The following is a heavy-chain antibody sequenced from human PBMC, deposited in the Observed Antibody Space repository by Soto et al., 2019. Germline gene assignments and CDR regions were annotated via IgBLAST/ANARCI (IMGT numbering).Heavy chain of an antibody. D-gene: IGHD4-17*01. J-gene: IGHJ4*02. CDR1: GGSISSSSYY. CDR2: IYYSGST. V-gene: IGHV4-39*01. CDR3: ARFGTTLIPDY. Sequence: QLQLQESGPGLVKPSETLSLTCTVSGGSISSSSYYWGWIRQPPGKGLEWIGSIYYSGSTYYNPSLKSRVTISVDTSKNQFSLKLSSVTAADTAVYYCARFGTTLIPDYWGQGTLVTVSS.